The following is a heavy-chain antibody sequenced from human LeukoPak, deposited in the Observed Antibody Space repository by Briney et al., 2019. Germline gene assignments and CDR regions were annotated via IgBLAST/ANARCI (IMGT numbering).Heavy chain of an antibody. CDR1: GFTFSSYE. CDR2: ISSSGSTI. J-gene: IGHJ6*03. V-gene: IGHV3-48*03. D-gene: IGHD5-12*01. Sequence: GGSLRLPCAASGFTFSSYEMNWVRRAPGKGLEWVSYISSSGSTIYYADSVKGRFTISRDNAKNSLYLQMNSLRAEDTAVYYCAKRYAYYYYMDVWGKGTTVTVSS. CDR3: AKRYAYYYYMDV.